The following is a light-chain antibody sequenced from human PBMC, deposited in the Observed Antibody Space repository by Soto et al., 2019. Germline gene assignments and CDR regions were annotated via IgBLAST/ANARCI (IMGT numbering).Light chain of an antibody. J-gene: IGKJ4*01. CDR2: RTS. CDR3: QQYNNWPRAT. V-gene: IGKV3-15*01. Sequence: VMTQSPATLSVSPGERATLSCKASQNINGNLAWYQQKPGQAPELLMFRTSTRATGVPARFSASGSGTEFNLTISSLQSEDFAIYYCQQYNNWPRATFGGGTKVEIK. CDR1: QNINGN.